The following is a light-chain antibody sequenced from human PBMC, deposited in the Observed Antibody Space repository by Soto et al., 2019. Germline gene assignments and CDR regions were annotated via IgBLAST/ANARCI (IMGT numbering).Light chain of an antibody. CDR2: AAS. CDR3: QQLNSYPWT. CDR1: QGISSY. J-gene: IGKJ1*01. Sequence: QMTQSPSSLSASVGDRVTITCRASQGISSYLAWYQQKPGKAPKLLIYAASTLQSGVPSRFSGSGSGTDFTLTISSLQPEDFATYYCQQLNSYPWTFGQGTMVDIK. V-gene: IGKV1-9*01.